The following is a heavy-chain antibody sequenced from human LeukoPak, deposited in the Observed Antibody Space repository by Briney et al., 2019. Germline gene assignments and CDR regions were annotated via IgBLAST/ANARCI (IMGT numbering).Heavy chain of an antibody. Sequence: PGGSLRLSCAASGFTFSSYWMHWVRQAPGRGLVWVSRINSDGSSTSYADSVKGRFTISRDNAKNTLYLQMNSLRAEDTAVSYCASESIAAAGEFDYWGQGTLVTVSS. J-gene: IGHJ4*02. CDR1: GFTFSSYW. CDR3: ASESIAAAGEFDY. V-gene: IGHV3-74*01. CDR2: INSDGSST. D-gene: IGHD6-13*01.